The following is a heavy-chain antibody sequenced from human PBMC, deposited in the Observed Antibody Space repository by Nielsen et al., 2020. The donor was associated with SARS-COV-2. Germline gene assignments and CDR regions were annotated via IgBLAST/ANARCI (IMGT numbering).Heavy chain of an antibody. V-gene: IGHV4-34*01. J-gene: IGHJ6*02. CDR1: GGSFSGYY. D-gene: IGHD5-12*01. CDR2: INHSGST. CDR3: ARGRVVATVSAIYYYYYGMDV. Sequence: SETLSLTCAVYGGSFSGYYWSWNRQPPGKGLEWIGEINHSGSTNYNPSLKSRVTISVDTSKNQFSLKLSSVTAADTAVYYCARGRVVATVSAIYYYYYGMDVWGQGTTVTVSS.